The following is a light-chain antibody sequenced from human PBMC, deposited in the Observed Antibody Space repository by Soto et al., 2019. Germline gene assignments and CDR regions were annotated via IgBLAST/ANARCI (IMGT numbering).Light chain of an antibody. J-gene: IGKJ1*01. CDR2: GAS. CDR3: QQYNNWPPT. Sequence: EIVLTQAPATPSVFSGEKGTLSCRARQSVSSNLAWYQQKPGQAPRLLIYGASTRATGIPARFSGSGSGTEFTLTISSLQSEDFAVYYCQQYNNWPPTFGQGTKVDIK. CDR1: QSVSSN. V-gene: IGKV3-15*01.